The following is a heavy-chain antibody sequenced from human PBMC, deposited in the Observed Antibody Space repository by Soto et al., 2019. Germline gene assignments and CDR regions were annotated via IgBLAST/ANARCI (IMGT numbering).Heavy chain of an antibody. Sequence: QVQLVQSGAEVKKPGASVKVSCKASGYTFTNFGITWVRQAPGQGLQWMGWIIAYNGNTDYAPRLQGRVTMTTDTSTRTGYMELRSLRSDATGVYYCARVGEYCTSTSCTDYWGQGTLVTVSA. D-gene: IGHD2-2*01. V-gene: IGHV1-18*01. J-gene: IGHJ4*02. CDR1: GYTFTNFG. CDR3: ARVGEYCTSTSCTDY. CDR2: IIAYNGNT.